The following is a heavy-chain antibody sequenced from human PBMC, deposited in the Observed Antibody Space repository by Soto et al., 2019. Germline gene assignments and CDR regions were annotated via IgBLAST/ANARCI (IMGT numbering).Heavy chain of an antibody. CDR3: ARDGAGGAAYSDPGVDV. Sequence: GGSLRLSCSASGFTFSSYAMHWVRQAPGKGLEYVSAISSNGGSTYYADSVKGRFTISRDNSKNTLYLQMSSLRAEDTAVYYCARDGAGGAAYSDPGVDVWGQGTTVTVSS. V-gene: IGHV3-64D*06. J-gene: IGHJ6*02. CDR1: GFTFSSYA. D-gene: IGHD1-26*01. CDR2: ISSNGGST.